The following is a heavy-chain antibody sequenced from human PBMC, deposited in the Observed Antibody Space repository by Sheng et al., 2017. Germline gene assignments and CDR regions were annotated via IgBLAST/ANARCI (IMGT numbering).Heavy chain of an antibody. CDR1: GGSFSGYY. CDR2: INHSGST. J-gene: IGHJ5*02. CDR3: ARRGSRRGYYYVGWFDP. Sequence: QVQLQQWGAGLLKPSETLSLTCAVYGGSFSGYYWSWIRQPPGKGLEWIGEINHSGSTNYNPSLKSRVTISVDTSKNQFSLKLSSVTAADTAVYYCARRGSRRGYYYVGWFDPWGQGTLVTVSS. V-gene: IGHV4-34*01. D-gene: IGHD3-22*01.